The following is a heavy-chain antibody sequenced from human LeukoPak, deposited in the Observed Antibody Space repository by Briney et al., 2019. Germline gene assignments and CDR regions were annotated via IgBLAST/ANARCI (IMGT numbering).Heavy chain of an antibody. D-gene: IGHD3-3*01. V-gene: IGHV1-2*02. CDR1: GYTFTGYY. CDR3: ARWAVPGIFGVAAKGSSDY. Sequence: ASVKVSCKASGYTFTGYYMHWVRQAPGQGLEWMGWINPNSGGTNYAQKFQGRVTMTRDTSISTAYMELSRLRSDDTAVYYCARWAVPGIFGVAAKGSSDYWGQGTLVTVSS. CDR2: INPNSGGT. J-gene: IGHJ4*02.